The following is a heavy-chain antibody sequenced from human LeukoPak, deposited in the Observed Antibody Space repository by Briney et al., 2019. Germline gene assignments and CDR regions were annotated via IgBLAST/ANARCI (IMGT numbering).Heavy chain of an antibody. D-gene: IGHD5-18*01. CDR2: IDPNTGGT. J-gene: IGHJ4*02. V-gene: IGHV1-2*02. Sequence: ASVKVSCKASVYTFTYYYIHWVRQAPGQGLEWMGWIDPNTGGTNYAQKFQGRVTMTRDTSITTAYMELSRLRFDDTAVYYCARPRAFSYGQMYYFDYWGQGALVTVSS. CDR1: VYTFTYYY. CDR3: ARPRAFSYGQMYYFDY.